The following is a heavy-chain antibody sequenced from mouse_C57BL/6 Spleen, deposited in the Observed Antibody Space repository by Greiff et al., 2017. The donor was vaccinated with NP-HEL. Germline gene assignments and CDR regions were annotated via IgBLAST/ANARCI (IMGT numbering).Heavy chain of an antibody. CDR2: IYPGDGDT. J-gene: IGHJ4*01. Sequence: VQLQQSGPELVKPGASVKISCKASGYAFSSSWMNWVKQRPGKGLEWIGRIYPGDGDTNYNGKFTGKATLTAAKSTSTAYMQLSSLTSEDSAVYFCAMMNYGSSYAMDYWGQGTSVTVSS. D-gene: IGHD1-1*01. CDR3: AMMNYGSSYAMDY. V-gene: IGHV1-82*01. CDR1: GYAFSSSW.